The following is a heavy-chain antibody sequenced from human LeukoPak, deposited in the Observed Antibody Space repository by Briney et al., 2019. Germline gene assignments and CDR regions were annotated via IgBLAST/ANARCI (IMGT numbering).Heavy chain of an antibody. CDR2: IIPIFGTA. CDR3: ASNSLSVTLPYYYYYMDV. J-gene: IGHJ6*03. V-gene: IGHV1-69*13. D-gene: IGHD4-11*01. Sequence: GASVKVSCKASGGTFSSYAISWVRQAPGQGLEWMGGIIPIFGTANYAQKFQGRVTITADESTSTAYMELSSLRSEDTAVYYCASNSLSVTLPYYYYYMDVWGKGTTVTVSS. CDR1: GGTFSSYA.